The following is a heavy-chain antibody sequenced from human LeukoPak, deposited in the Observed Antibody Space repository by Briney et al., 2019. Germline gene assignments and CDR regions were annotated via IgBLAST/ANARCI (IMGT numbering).Heavy chain of an antibody. Sequence: GGSLRLSCAASGFTFSTFAMIWVRQPPGKGLEWVSSIFPSGGEIHYADSVRGRFTISRDDYKSNLSLQMNSLRAEDTAIYYCATYRQVLLPFDSWGQGTLVTVSS. CDR2: IFPSGGEI. J-gene: IGHJ4*02. CDR3: ATYRQVLLPFDS. V-gene: IGHV3-23*01. CDR1: GFTFSTFA. D-gene: IGHD5-18*01.